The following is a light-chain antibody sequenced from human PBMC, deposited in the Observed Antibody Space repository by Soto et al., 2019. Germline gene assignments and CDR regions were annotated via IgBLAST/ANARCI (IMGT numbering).Light chain of an antibody. Sequence: DIQMTQSPSSLSASVGDRVTITCRASQTVGTFLNWYQQRPGRAPNLLIYAASNLPTGVPSRFSGSGSGTDFTLTISRLEPEDFAVYYCQQYNDWPPITFGQGTRLEIK. V-gene: IGKV1-39*01. CDR2: AAS. CDR3: QQYNDWPPIT. CDR1: QTVGTF. J-gene: IGKJ5*01.